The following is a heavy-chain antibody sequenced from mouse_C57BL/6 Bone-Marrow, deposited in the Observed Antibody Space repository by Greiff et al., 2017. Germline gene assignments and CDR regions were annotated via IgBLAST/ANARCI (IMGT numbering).Heavy chain of an antibody. V-gene: IGHV5-6*01. CDR2: ISSGGSYT. CDR1: GFTFSSYG. D-gene: IGHD1-1*01. Sequence: EVMLVESGGDLVKPGGSLKLSCAASGFTFSSYGMSWVRQTPDKRLEWVATISSGGSYTYYPDSVKGRFTISRDNAKNTLYLQMSSLKYEDTAMYYCARQGIYYYGSSYDWFAYWCQGTLVTVSA. CDR3: ARQGIYYYGSSYDWFAY. J-gene: IGHJ3*01.